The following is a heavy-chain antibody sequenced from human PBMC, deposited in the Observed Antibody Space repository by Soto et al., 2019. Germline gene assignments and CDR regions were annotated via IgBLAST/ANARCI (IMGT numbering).Heavy chain of an antibody. CDR2: ISAYNGNT. CDR1: GYTFTSYG. CDR3: ARDEGDYGDYHFDY. V-gene: IGHV1-18*01. D-gene: IGHD4-17*01. Sequence: ASVKVSCKASGYTFTSYGISWVRQAPGQGLEWMGWISAYNGNTNYAQKLQGRVTMTTDTSTSTAYMELRSLRSDDTAVYYCARDEGDYGDYHFDYWGQGTLVTAPQ. J-gene: IGHJ4*02.